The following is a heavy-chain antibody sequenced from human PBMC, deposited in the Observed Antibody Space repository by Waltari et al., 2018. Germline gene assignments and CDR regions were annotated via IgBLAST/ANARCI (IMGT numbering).Heavy chain of an antibody. Sequence: QVRLVQSGPEMRKPGSSVKVSCKVSGDTFNSYPVSWVRQAPGQGLEWMGRIIPIFGTATYAQKLQGRVTITADESTSTAYIELRSLKSEDTAMYFCARPNDSPYDYFDHWGQGTLITVSS. V-gene: IGHV1-69*15. CDR1: GDTFNSYP. CDR2: IIPIFGTA. CDR3: ARPNDSPYDYFDH. J-gene: IGHJ4*02. D-gene: IGHD3-22*01.